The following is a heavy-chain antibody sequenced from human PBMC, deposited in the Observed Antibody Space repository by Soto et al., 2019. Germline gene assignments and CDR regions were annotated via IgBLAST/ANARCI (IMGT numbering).Heavy chain of an antibody. Sequence: QVQLVQSGAEVKKPGSSVKVSCKASGGTFSSYAISWVRQAPGQGLEWMGGIIPIFGTANYAQKFQGRVTITADESTSTAYMELSSLRSEDTAVYYCAREPRLVPAAMIRALSGMDVWGQGTTVTVSS. V-gene: IGHV1-69*12. D-gene: IGHD2-2*01. CDR2: IIPIFGTA. CDR3: AREPRLVPAAMIRALSGMDV. CDR1: GGTFSSYA. J-gene: IGHJ6*02.